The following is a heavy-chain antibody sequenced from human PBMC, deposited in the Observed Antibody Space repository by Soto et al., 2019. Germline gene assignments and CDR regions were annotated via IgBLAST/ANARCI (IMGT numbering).Heavy chain of an antibody. Sequence: QAGGSLRLSCAASGFTFSSFVMSWVRQAPGKGLEWVSSISYSGGNTYYADSVKGRFTISRDNSKNTLYLQMNSLRAEDTAVYYCSKSLGATRTFDYWGQGTLVTV. D-gene: IGHD1-26*01. CDR2: ISYSGGNT. CDR1: GFTFSSFV. J-gene: IGHJ4*02. CDR3: SKSLGATRTFDY. V-gene: IGHV3-23*01.